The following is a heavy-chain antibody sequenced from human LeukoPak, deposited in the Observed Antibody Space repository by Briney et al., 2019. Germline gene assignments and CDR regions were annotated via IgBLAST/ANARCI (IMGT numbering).Heavy chain of an antibody. CDR2: IYSGGST. V-gene: IGHV3-66*01. CDR3: ARGGSYFDISGYYFY. CDR1: GFTVGSNT. D-gene: IGHD3-22*01. J-gene: IGHJ4*02. Sequence: GGSLRLSCAASGFTVGSNTMSWVRQAPGKGLEWVSIIYSGGSTSYADSVKGRFTISRVNSKNTLYLQMNSLRTEDTAVYYCARGGSYFDISGYYFYWGQGTLVTVSS.